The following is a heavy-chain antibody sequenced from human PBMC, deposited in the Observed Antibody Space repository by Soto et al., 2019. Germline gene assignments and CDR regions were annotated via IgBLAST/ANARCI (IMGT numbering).Heavy chain of an antibody. D-gene: IGHD3-9*01. V-gene: IGHV3-11*01. CDR1: GFTFSDYY. J-gene: IGHJ3*02. CDR2: ISSSGSTI. CDR3: ARTRPLTGYFDWYPGAFDI. Sequence: GGSLRLSCAASGFTFSDYYMSWIRQAPGKGLEWVSYISSSGSTIYYADSVKGRFTISRDNAKNSLYLQMNSLRAEDTAVYYCARTRPLTGYFDWYPGAFDIWGQGTMVTVSS.